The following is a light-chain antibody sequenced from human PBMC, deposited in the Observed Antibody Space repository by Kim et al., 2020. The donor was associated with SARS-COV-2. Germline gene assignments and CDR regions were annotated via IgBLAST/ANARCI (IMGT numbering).Light chain of an antibody. CDR3: AAWDDSLSGVV. J-gene: IGLJ2*01. CDR1: SSNIGTNY. V-gene: IGLV1-47*01. Sequence: SELTQPPSASGTPGQRVTISCSGSSSNIGTNYVYWYQHLPGTAPKLLIYRNNQRPSGVPDRFSGSKSGTSASLAISGLRSEHEADYYCAAWDDSLSGVV. CDR2: RNN.